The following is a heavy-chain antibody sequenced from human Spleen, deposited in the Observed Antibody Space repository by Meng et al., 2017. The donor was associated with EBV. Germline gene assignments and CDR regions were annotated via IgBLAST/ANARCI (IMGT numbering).Heavy chain of an antibody. CDR2: INHSGST. CDR1: GWSCRGYY. J-gene: IGHJ3*02. Sequence: VRLPGSGAGLLKPSGNLSLTCFVYGWSCRGYYWSWIRQPPGMGLEWIGDINHSGSTNYNPSLKSRVTISVDTSKNQFSLKLTSVTAADTALYYCASPLGYCTGGVCHDAFDIWGQGTMVTVSS. CDR3: ASPLGYCTGGVCHDAFDI. D-gene: IGHD2-8*02. V-gene: IGHV4-34*01.